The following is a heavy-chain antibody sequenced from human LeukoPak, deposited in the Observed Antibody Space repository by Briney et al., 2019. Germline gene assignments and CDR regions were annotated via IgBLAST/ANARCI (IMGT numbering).Heavy chain of an antibody. D-gene: IGHD2-15*01. CDR3: AAGLATFSRPPDH. Sequence: GGSLRLSCAASGIILSDYYTSWIRQAPGKGLEWVPYIDTSVNIIYYADSVKGRFTVSRDNAKNSLFLQMNSLRVGDTAVYYCAAGLATFSRPPDHWGPGTLVTVPS. J-gene: IGHJ4*02. CDR2: IDTSVNII. CDR1: GIILSDYY. V-gene: IGHV3-11*01.